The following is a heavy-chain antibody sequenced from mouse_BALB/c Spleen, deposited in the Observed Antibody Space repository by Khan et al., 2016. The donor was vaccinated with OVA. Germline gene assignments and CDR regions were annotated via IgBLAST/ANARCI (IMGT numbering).Heavy chain of an antibody. CDR3: ASGASYWYFDV. V-gene: IGHV9-1*02. Sequence: QFQLVQSGPELKKPGETVKISCKASGYTFTNYGMNWVKQAPGKGLKWMGWINTYTGEPTYTDDFKGRFAFSSETSASTAYLQINNLKNEDMATYFCASGASYWYFDVWGAGTTVTVSS. J-gene: IGHJ1*01. CDR1: GYTFTNYG. CDR2: INTYTGEP.